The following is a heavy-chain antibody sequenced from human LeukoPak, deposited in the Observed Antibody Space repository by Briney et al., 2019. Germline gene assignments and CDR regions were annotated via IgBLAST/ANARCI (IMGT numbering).Heavy chain of an antibody. CDR1: GGSISSYY. CDR3: ARETGYSSGWYQYYFDY. CDR2: IYTSGST. J-gene: IGHJ4*02. Sequence: PSETLSLTCTVSGGSISSYYWSWIRQPAGKGLEWIGRIYTSGSTNYNPSLKSRVTVSVDTSKNQFSLKLSSVTAADTAVYYCARETGYSSGWYQYYFDYWGQGTLVTVSS. V-gene: IGHV4-4*07. D-gene: IGHD6-19*01.